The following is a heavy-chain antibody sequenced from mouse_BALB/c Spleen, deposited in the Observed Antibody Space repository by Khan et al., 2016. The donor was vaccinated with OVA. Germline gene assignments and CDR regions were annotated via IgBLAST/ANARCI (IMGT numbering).Heavy chain of an antibody. CDR3: ARVGYSGTMDY. V-gene: IGHV9-1*02. CDR1: GYTFTTYG. Sequence: QIQLVQSGPELKKPGVTVKISCKASGYTFTTYGMNWVKQAPGKGLKWMGWINTYTGEPTYVDDFKGRFAFSLETSASTAYLQINNLKNEDMATYFFARVGYSGTMDYWGQGTSVTVSS. D-gene: IGHD2-14*01. J-gene: IGHJ4*01. CDR2: INTYTGEP.